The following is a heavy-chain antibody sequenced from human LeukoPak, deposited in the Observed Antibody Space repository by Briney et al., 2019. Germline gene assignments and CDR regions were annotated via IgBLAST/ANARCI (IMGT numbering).Heavy chain of an antibody. J-gene: IGHJ4*02. Sequence: PSETLSLTCTVSGGSISSGGYYWSWIRQHPGKGLEWIGYIYYSGSTYYNPSLKSRVTISVDTSKNQFSLKLSSVTAADTAVYYCARVAGFGELSAYRFDYWGQGTLVTVSS. D-gene: IGHD3-10*01. CDR1: GGSISSGGYY. V-gene: IGHV4-31*03. CDR3: ARVAGFGELSAYRFDY. CDR2: IYYSGST.